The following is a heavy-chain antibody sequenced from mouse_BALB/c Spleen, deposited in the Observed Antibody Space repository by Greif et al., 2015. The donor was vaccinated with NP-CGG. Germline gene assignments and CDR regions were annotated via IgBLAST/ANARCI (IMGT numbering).Heavy chain of an antibody. J-gene: IGHJ4*01. V-gene: IGHV1-7*01. CDR3: ARYYFAMDY. Sequence: VKLVESGAELAKPGASVKMSCKASGYTFTSYWMHWVKQRPGHGLEWIGYINPSTGYTEYNQKFKDKATLTADKSSSTAYMQLSSLTSEDSAVYYCARYYFAMDYWGQGTSVTVSS. CDR1: GYTFTSYW. CDR2: INPSTGYT.